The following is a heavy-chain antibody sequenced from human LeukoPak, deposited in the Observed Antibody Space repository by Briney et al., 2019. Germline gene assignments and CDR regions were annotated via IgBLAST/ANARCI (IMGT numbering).Heavy chain of an antibody. V-gene: IGHV4-38-2*01. J-gene: IGHJ4*02. CDR3: ARLVRGNPADY. CDR1: GYSISSGYY. Sequence: SETLSLNCAVSGYSISSGYYWGWIWQPPGKGLEWIGTIYHSGSTYYNPSLKSRVTISVDTSKNQFSLKLRSVTAADTAIYYCARLVRGNPADYWGQRTLVTVSS. CDR2: IYHSGST. D-gene: IGHD3-10*01.